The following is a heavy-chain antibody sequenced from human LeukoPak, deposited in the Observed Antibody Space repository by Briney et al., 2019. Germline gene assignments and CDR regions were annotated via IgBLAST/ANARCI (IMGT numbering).Heavy chain of an antibody. CDR2: LNPSVGST. CDR1: GYTFTSYA. V-gene: IGHV1-46*01. Sequence: GASVKVSCKASGYTFTSYAIHWVRQAPGQGLEWVGILNPSVGSTTYAQKFQGRVTLTRDTSTSTVYMDLSSLRSEDTAVYYCARGYAPGASDYWGQGTLVTVSS. CDR3: ARGYAPGASDY. J-gene: IGHJ4*02. D-gene: IGHD3-16*01.